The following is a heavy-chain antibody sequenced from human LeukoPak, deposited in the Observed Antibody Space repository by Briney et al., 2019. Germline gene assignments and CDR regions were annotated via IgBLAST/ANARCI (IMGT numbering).Heavy chain of an antibody. Sequence: GGSLRLSCAASGFTFSGSAMHWVRQASGKGLEWVGRIRGKAYSYATAYAASVKGRFTISRDDSKNTAYLQMNSLKTEDTAVYYCTRHGGATVADFDYWGQGTLVTVSS. CDR2: IRGKAYSYAT. D-gene: IGHD6-19*01. V-gene: IGHV3-73*01. J-gene: IGHJ4*02. CDR3: TRHGGATVADFDY. CDR1: GFTFSGSA.